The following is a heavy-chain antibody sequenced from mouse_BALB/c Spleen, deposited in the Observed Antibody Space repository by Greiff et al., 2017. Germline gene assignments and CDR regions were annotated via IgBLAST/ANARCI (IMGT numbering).Heavy chain of an antibody. J-gene: IGHJ3*01. CDR1: GFSLTSYG. Sequence: VQLVESGPGLVQPSQSLSITCTVSGFSLTSYGVHWVRQSPGKGLEWLGVIWSGGSTDYNAAFISRLSISKDNSKSQVFFKMNSLQANDTAIYYCARSSYYYGSSYGFAYWGQGTLVTVSA. CDR3: ARSSYYYGSSYGFAY. D-gene: IGHD1-1*01. V-gene: IGHV2-2*02. CDR2: IWSGGST.